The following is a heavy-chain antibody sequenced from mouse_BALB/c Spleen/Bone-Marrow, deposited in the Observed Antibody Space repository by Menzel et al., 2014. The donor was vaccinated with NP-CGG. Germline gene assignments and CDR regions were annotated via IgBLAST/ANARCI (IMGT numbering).Heavy chain of an antibody. J-gene: IGHJ2*01. D-gene: IGHD1-1*01. Sequence: VMLVESGPGLVAPSQSLSITCTVSGFSLSRYNVHWVRQPPGKGLEWLGMIWNGGSTDYNSALKSRLSISKDNSKSQVFLKMNSLQTDHTAMYYCARNYYGIPYYFDYWGQGTTLTVSS. CDR2: IWNGGST. V-gene: IGHV2-6-4*01. CDR3: ARNYYGIPYYFDY. CDR1: GFSLSRYN.